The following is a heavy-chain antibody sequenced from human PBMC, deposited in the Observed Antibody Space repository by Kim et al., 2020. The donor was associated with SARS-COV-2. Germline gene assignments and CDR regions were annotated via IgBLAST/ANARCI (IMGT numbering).Heavy chain of an antibody. CDR3: ASRFQDSWYTSDPNWFDP. CDR1: GGSFSGYY. CDR2: INHSGST. D-gene: IGHD6-13*01. Sequence: SETLSLTCAVYGGSFSGYYWSWIRQPPGKWLEWIGEINHSGSTNYNPSLKSRVTISVDTSKNQFSLKLSSVTAADPAVYYCASRFQDSWYTSDPNWFDPWGQGTLVTVSS. V-gene: IGHV4-34*01. J-gene: IGHJ5*02.